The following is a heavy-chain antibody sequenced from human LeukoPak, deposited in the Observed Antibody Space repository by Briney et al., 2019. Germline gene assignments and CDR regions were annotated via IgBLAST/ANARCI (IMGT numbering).Heavy chain of an antibody. CDR3: AELGITMIGGV. V-gene: IGHV3-23*01. Sequence: GGSLRLSCAASGFTFGDYYMSWIRQAPGKGLEWVSAISGSGGSTYYADSVKGRFTISRDNSKNTLYLQMNSLRAEDTAVYYCAELGITMIGGVWGKGTTVTISS. J-gene: IGHJ6*04. CDR2: ISGSGGST. D-gene: IGHD3-10*02. CDR1: GFTFGDYY.